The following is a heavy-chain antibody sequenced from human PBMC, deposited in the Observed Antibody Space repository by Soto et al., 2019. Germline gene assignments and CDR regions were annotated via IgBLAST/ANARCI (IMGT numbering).Heavy chain of an antibody. J-gene: IGHJ4*02. CDR3: ARGVDYSNSSFDY. D-gene: IGHD4-4*01. CDR1: GGTFSSYT. CDR2: IIPILGIA. Sequence: ASVKVSCKASGGTFSSYTISWVRQAPGQGLEWMGRIIPILGIANYAQKFQGRVTITADKSTSTAYMELSSLRSEDTAVYYCARGVDYSNSSFDYWGQGTLVTVSS. V-gene: IGHV1-69*02.